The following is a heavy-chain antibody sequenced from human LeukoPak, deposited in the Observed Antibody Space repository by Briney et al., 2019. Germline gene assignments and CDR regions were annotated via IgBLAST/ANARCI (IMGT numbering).Heavy chain of an antibody. CDR1: GYTFTSYG. CDR3: ARVSPTVLEGDY. V-gene: IGHV1-18*04. Sequence: GASVKVSCKASGYTFTSYGISWVRQAPGQGLEWMGWISGYNGNTNYAQKLQGRVTMTTDTSTSTAYLELRSLGSDDTAVYYCARVSPTVLEGDYWGQGTLVTVSS. CDR2: ISGYNGNT. D-gene: IGHD1-1*01. J-gene: IGHJ4*02.